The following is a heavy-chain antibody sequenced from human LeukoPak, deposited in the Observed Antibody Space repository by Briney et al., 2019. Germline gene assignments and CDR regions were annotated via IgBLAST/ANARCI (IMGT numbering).Heavy chain of an antibody. V-gene: IGHV3-23*01. CDR3: AKVRDYYDSSGYLDAFDI. CDR1: GFTFSRYW. D-gene: IGHD3-22*01. CDR2: ISGSGGST. Sequence: GGSLRLSCAASGFTFSRYWMSWVRQAPGKGLEWVSAISGSGGSTYYADSVKGRFTISRDNSKNTLYLQMNSLRAEDTAVYYCAKVRDYYDSSGYLDAFDIWGQGTMVTVSS. J-gene: IGHJ3*02.